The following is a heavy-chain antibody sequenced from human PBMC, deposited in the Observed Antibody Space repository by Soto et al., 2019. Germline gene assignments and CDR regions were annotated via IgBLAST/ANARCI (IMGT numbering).Heavy chain of an antibody. CDR2: ISYDGSNK. J-gene: IGHJ4*02. D-gene: IGHD6-13*01. Sequence: WGSLRLSCAASGFTFSSYGMHWVRQAPGKGLEWVAVISYDGSNKYYADSVKGRFTISRDNSKNTLYLQMNSLRAEDTAVYYCAKDEYSSSLFDYWGQGTLVTVSS. CDR1: GFTFSSYG. V-gene: IGHV3-30*18. CDR3: AKDEYSSSLFDY.